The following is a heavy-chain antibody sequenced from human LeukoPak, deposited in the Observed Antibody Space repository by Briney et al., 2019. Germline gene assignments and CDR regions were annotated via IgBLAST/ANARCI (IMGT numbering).Heavy chain of an antibody. CDR2: ISSGGGNT. CDR3: ANRISGSSS. CDR1: GFTFSSYA. J-gene: IGHJ5*02. Sequence: PGGSLRLSCVTSGFTFSSYAMSWIRQAPGKGLEWVSAISSGGGNTDYADSVKGRFIISRDNSKNTVFLQMNSLRAEDTGVYYCANRISGSSSWGQGTLVTVSS. V-gene: IGHV3-23*01. D-gene: IGHD1-26*01.